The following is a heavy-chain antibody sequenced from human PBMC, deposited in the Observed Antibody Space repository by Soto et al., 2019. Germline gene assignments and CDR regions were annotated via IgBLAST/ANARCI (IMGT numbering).Heavy chain of an antibody. Sequence: PGGSLRLSCAASGFTVSSNYMSWVRQARGKGLEWLSLLYSGGRTYYADSVKGRFTISRDNSQNTLYFQINSLRAEDTAVYYCARVGIVATIGFPYYYYYGMDVWGQGTTVTVSS. J-gene: IGHJ6*02. CDR1: GFTVSSNY. D-gene: IGHD5-12*01. V-gene: IGHV3-53*01. CDR3: ARVGIVATIGFPYYYYYGMDV. CDR2: LYSGGRT.